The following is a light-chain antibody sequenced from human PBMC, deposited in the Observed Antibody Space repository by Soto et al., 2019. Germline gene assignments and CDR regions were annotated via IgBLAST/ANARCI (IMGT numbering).Light chain of an antibody. V-gene: IGKV3-15*01. CDR1: QSVSSN. CDR3: QQYNNWWT. CDR2: GAS. Sequence: EIVMTQSTATLSVSPGERATLSCRASQSVSSNLAWYQQKPCQAPRLLIYGASTRATGIPARFSGSGSGTEFTLTISSLQSEDFAVYYCQQYNNWWTFGQGTKVEIK. J-gene: IGKJ1*01.